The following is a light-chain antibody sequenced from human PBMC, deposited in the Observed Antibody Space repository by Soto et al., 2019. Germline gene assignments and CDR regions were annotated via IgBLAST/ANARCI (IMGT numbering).Light chain of an antibody. J-gene: IGKJ4*01. CDR2: GAS. Sequence: EIVLTQSPGTLSLSPGERATLSCRASQSVSSTYLGWYQQKPGQAPRLLIYGASSRATGIPDRFSGSGSGTDFTLTISRLEPEDFAVYYCQQYGSSPALTFGGGTKVEIK. CDR1: QSVSSTY. V-gene: IGKV3-20*01. CDR3: QQYGSSPALT.